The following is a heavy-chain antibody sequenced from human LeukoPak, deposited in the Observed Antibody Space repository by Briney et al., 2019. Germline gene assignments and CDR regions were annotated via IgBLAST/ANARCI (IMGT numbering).Heavy chain of an antibody. CDR1: GVIISSNY. CDR3: ATVTSGH. Sequence: GGSLRLSCAASGVIISSNYMQWVRQAPGKGLVWVSRINPEGTSTTYADSVKGRFTISRDNAKNTVYLQMNSLRAEDTAVYYCATVTSGHWGQGTLVTVSS. V-gene: IGHV3-74*01. J-gene: IGHJ4*02. CDR2: INPEGTST. D-gene: IGHD4-17*01.